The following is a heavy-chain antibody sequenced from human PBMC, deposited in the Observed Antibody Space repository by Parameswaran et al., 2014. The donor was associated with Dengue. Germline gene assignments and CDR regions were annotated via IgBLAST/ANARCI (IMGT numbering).Heavy chain of an antibody. V-gene: IGHV3-74*01. D-gene: IGHD1-1*01. CDR2: INSDGSST. CDR3: ARVNEGYYGMDV. Sequence: VRQAPGKGLVWVSRINSDGSSTSYADSVKGRFTISRDNAKNTLYLQMNSLRAEDTAVYYCARVNEGYYGMDVWGQGTTVTVSS. J-gene: IGHJ6*02.